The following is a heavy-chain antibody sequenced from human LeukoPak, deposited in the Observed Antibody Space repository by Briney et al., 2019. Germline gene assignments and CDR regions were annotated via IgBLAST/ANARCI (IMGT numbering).Heavy chain of an antibody. V-gene: IGHV3-74*01. CDR2: ISPDGSTA. J-gene: IGHJ5*02. CDR3: AGIGYGWFDP. CDR1: GVTFSNYW. D-gene: IGHD1-1*01. Sequence: GGSLRLSCAASGVTFSNYWMHWVRQAPGKGLVWVSRISPDGSTANYADSVKGRFTISRDNAKNTLYLQMNSLRVEDAAVYYCAGIGYGWFDPWGQGTLATVSS.